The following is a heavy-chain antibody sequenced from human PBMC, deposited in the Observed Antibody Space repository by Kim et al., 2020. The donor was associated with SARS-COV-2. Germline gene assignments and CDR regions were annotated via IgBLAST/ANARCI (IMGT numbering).Heavy chain of an antibody. Sequence: SETLSLTCTVSGGSISSGGYYWIWIRQHTGKGLEWIGYIYYSGSTYYNPSLKSRVTISVDTSKNQFSLKLSSVTAADTAVYYCARAPPEFWFDAWGQRTLVTVSS. CDR1: GGSISSGGYY. D-gene: IGHD3-10*01. V-gene: IGHV4-31*03. J-gene: IGHJ5*02. CDR3: ARAPPEFWFDA. CDR2: IYYSGST.